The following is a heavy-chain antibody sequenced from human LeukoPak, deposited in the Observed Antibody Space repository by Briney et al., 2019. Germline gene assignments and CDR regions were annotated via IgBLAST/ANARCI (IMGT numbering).Heavy chain of an antibody. CDR3: AGIVVVVAATLPAFDI. CDR1: GGSISSGGYH. V-gene: IGHV4-30-2*01. Sequence: SETLSLTCAVSGGSISSGGYHWSWVRQPPGKGLEWLGQIHHSWGTKYNPSLESRVTISVDKSNNQFSLKLRSVTAADTAVYYCAGIVVVVAATLPAFDIWGQGTMVTVSS. J-gene: IGHJ3*02. CDR2: IHHSWGT. D-gene: IGHD2-15*01.